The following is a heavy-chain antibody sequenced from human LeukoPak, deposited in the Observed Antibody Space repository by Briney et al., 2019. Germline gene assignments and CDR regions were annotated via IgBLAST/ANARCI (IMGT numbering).Heavy chain of an antibody. CDR2: ISAYNGNT. Sequence: GASVKVSCKASGYTFTSYGISSVRQAPGQGLEWMGWISAYNGNTNYAQKLQGRVTMTTGTSTSTAYMELRSLRSDDTAVYYCARDPQYYYDSKPDYWGQGTLVTVSS. CDR3: ARDPQYYYDSKPDY. CDR1: GYTFTSYG. V-gene: IGHV1-18*01. J-gene: IGHJ4*02. D-gene: IGHD3-22*01.